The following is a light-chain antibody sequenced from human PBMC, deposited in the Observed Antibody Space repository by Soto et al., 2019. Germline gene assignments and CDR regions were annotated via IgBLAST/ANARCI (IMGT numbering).Light chain of an antibody. V-gene: IGKV1-5*01. CDR1: QSISSW. J-gene: IGKJ1*01. Sequence: DHQMAQSPSTLSASVADRLTITCRASQSISSWLAWYQQKPGKDPXLLFYDASSLESGVPSRFSGSGFGTEFTLTISSLQPDDFATYYCQQYNSYSWTFGQGTKVE. CDR3: QQYNSYSWT. CDR2: DAS.